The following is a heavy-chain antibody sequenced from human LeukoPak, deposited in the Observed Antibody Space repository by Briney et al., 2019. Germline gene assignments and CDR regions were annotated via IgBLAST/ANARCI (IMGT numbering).Heavy chain of an antibody. CDR3: ARMTTGHDY. J-gene: IGHJ4*02. D-gene: IGHD4-17*01. V-gene: IGHV4-34*01. CDR1: GTSFTSYY. Sequence: SESLSLTCGVSGTSFTSYYWSWIRQTPGKGLEWIGEVNHSGYTNMNPSLKSRVTISVDTSKNQFSLMMTSVTAADTAVYFCARMTTGHDYWGQGILVTVSS. CDR2: VNHSGYT.